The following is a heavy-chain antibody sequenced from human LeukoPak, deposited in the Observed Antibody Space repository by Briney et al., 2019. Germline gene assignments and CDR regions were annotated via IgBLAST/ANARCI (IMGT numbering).Heavy chain of an antibody. CDR1: GYTFTGYG. CDR2: IIPIFGTA. Sequence: SVKVSCKASGYTFTGYGISWVRQAPGQGLEWMGGIIPIFGTANYAQKFQGRVTITTDESTSTAYTELSSLRSEDTAVYYCARGVIAARARGNYMDVWGKGTTVTVSS. J-gene: IGHJ6*03. V-gene: IGHV1-69*05. CDR3: ARGVIAARARGNYMDV. D-gene: IGHD6-6*01.